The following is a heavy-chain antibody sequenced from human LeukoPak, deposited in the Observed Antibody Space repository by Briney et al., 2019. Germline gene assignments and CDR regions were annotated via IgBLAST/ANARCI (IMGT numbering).Heavy chain of an antibody. CDR2: IIPIFGTA. D-gene: IGHD3-3*01. Sequence: GASVKVSXKASGGTFSSYAISWVRQAPGQGLEWMGRIIPIFGTANYAQKFQGRVTITTDESTSTAYMELSSLSSEDTAVYYCARDLWGATYYDFWSGYSDAFDIWGQGTMVTVSS. V-gene: IGHV1-69*05. CDR1: GGTFSSYA. CDR3: ARDLWGATYYDFWSGYSDAFDI. J-gene: IGHJ3*02.